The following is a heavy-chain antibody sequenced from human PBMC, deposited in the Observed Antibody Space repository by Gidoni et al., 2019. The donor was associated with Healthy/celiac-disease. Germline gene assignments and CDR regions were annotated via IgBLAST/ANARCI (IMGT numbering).Heavy chain of an antibody. CDR2: IIPIFGTA. V-gene: IGHV1-69*01. Sequence: QVQLVQSGAEVKKPGSSVKVSCKASGGTFSSYAISWVRQAPGQGLEWMGGIIPIFGTANYAQKFQGRVTITADESTSTAYMELSSLRSEDTAVYYCASRVELRYPLPWYFDLWGRGTLVTVSS. CDR1: GGTFSSYA. J-gene: IGHJ2*01. D-gene: IGHD1-7*01. CDR3: ASRVELRYPLPWYFDL.